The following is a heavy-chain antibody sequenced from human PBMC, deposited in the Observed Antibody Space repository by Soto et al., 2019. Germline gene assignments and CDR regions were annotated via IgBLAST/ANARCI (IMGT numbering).Heavy chain of an antibody. D-gene: IGHD3-22*01. CDR2: IYYSGST. CDR1: GGSISSYY. CDR3: ARSTYYYDSSGYPDY. Sequence: LSLTCTVSGGSISSYYWSWIRQPPGKGLEWIGYIYYSGSTNYKPSLKSRVTISVDTSKNQFSLKLSSVTAADTAVYYCARSTYYYDSSGYPDYWGQGTLVTVSS. V-gene: IGHV4-59*01. J-gene: IGHJ4*02.